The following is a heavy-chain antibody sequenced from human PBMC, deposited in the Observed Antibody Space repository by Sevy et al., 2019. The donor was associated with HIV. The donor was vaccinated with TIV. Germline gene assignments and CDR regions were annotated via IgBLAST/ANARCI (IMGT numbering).Heavy chain of an antibody. V-gene: IGHV3-23*01. Sequence: GGSLRLSCAASGFTFSSYAMSWVRQAPGKGLEWVSAISGSGGSTYYADSVKGRFTISRDNSKNTLYLQMNSLRAEDRAVYYCAKGYCSGGSCYLRHFFDYWGKGTLVTVSS. CDR1: GFTFSSYA. CDR3: AKGYCSGGSCYLRHFFDY. J-gene: IGHJ4*02. CDR2: ISGSGGST. D-gene: IGHD2-15*01.